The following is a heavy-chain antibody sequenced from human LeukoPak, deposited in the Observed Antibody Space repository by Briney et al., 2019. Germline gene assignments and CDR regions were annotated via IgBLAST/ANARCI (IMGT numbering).Heavy chain of an antibody. Sequence: ASVKVSCKASGYTFTGYYMHWVRQAPGQGLEWMGWINPNSGGTNYAQKFQGRVTMTRDTSISTAYMELNRLRSDDTAVYYCARDRNLITMVRGVMGYWGQGTLVTVSS. D-gene: IGHD3-10*01. J-gene: IGHJ4*02. CDR2: INPNSGGT. V-gene: IGHV1-2*02. CDR3: ARDRNLITMVRGVMGY. CDR1: GYTFTGYY.